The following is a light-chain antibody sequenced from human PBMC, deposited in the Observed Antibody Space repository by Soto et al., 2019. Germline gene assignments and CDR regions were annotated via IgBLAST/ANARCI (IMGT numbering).Light chain of an antibody. Sequence: QSVLTQPPSASGTPGQRVTISCSGSRSNVGGNHVYWFQQLPGAAPILLIYRSHQRPAGVPDRFSGSKSGTSASLAISGLRSEDVAEYYCATWDDSLSAVVFGGGTKVTVL. CDR2: RSH. J-gene: IGLJ3*02. CDR3: ATWDDSLSAVV. V-gene: IGLV1-47*01. CDR1: RSNVGGNH.